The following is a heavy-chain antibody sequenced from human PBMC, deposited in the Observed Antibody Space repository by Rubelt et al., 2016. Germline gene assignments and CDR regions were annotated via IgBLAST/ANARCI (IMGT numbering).Heavy chain of an antibody. J-gene: IGHJ4*02. D-gene: IGHD4-17*01. V-gene: IGHV1-8*01. Sequence: QVQLVQSGAEVKKPGASVKVSCKVSGYTFTELSMHWVRQAPGKGLEWMGWMNPNSGNTGYAQRFQGGVTMTRNTSISTAYMELSSLRYEDTAVYYCARALTRTLTTDPYHFDYWGQGTLVTVSS. CDR3: ARALTRTLTTDPYHFDY. CDR1: GYTFTELS. CDR2: MNPNSGNT.